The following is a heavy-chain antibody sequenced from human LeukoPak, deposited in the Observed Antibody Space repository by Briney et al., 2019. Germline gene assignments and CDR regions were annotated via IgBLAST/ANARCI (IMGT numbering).Heavy chain of an antibody. V-gene: IGHV4-39*01. CDR2: IYYSGST. J-gene: IGHJ4*02. CDR3: ARPPRGPGLYFDY. Sequence: SETLSLTCPVPGGSISSSNYYWGWIRQPPGKGLEWVGSIYYSGSTYYNPSLKSRVTISVDTSKNQFSLKLSSVTAADTAVYYCARPPRGPGLYFDYGGQGTLVTVSS. CDR1: GGSISSSNYY.